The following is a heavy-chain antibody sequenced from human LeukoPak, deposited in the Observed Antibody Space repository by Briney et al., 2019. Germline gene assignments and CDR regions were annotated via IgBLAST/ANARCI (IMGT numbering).Heavy chain of an antibody. J-gene: IGHJ4*02. V-gene: IGHV3-23*01. CDR3: EKGPVPAALTYYFDS. CDR2: ISGSGGST. CDR1: GFTFSSYA. D-gene: IGHD2-2*01. Sequence: GGSLRLSCAASGFTFSSYAMSWVRQAPGKGLEWVSAISGSGGSTYYADSVKGRFTIPRDNAKNSLYLQMNSLGPEDTALYYCEKGPVPAALTYYFDSWAREPRVTVSS.